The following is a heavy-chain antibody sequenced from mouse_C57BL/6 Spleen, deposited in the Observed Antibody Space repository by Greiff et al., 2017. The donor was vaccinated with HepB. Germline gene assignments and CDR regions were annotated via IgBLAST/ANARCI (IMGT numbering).Heavy chain of an antibody. V-gene: IGHV1-66*01. CDR1: GYSFTSDY. CDR3: AREGASGFAY. Sequence: QVQLKESGPELVKPGASVKISCKASGYSFTSDYIHWVKQRPGQGLEWIGWIYPGSGNTKYSEKFKGKATLTADTSSSTAYMQLSSLTSEDSAVYYCAREGASGFAYWGQGTLVTVSA. J-gene: IGHJ3*01. CDR2: IYPGSGNT.